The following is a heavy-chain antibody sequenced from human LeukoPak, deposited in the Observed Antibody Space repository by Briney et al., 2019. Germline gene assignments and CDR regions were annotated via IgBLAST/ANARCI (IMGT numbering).Heavy chain of an antibody. J-gene: IGHJ4*02. Sequence: SETLSLTCAVHGGSFSGYYWSWIRQPPGKGLEWIGEINHSGSTNYNPSLKSRVTISVDTSKNQFSLKLRSVTAADTAVYYCARAPLRFLEWDLDYWGQGTLVTVSS. CDR1: GGSFSGYY. V-gene: IGHV4-34*01. CDR2: INHSGST. D-gene: IGHD3-3*01. CDR3: ARAPLRFLEWDLDY.